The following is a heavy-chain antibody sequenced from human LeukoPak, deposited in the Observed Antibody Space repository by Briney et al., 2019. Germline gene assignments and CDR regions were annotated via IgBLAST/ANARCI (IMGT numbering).Heavy chain of an antibody. J-gene: IGHJ6*03. CDR3: ARDPPFFGELSLGYYYMDV. Sequence: ASLKLSCKTSGDTFTTYGISWVRQAPGQGLEWMGWISPNNGNRNYAPKYQGRVTITTDTTTTTAYMQLTSLRSDHTAVYYCARDPPFFGELSLGYYYMDVWGKGTTVTISS. D-gene: IGHD3-10*01. V-gene: IGHV1-18*01. CDR1: GDTFTTYG. CDR2: ISPNNGNR.